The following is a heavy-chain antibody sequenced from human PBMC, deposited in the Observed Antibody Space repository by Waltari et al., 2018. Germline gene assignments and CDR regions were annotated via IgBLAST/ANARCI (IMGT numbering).Heavy chain of an antibody. CDR1: GFTFSSYA. D-gene: IGHD2-15*01. J-gene: IGHJ5*02. Sequence: QVQLVESGGGVVQPGRSLRLSCAASGFTFSSYAIPWVLQAPGKGLEWVAVISYDGSNKYYADSVKGRFTISRDNSKNTLYLQMNSLRAEDTAVYYCARDRYCSGGSCYSWWFDPWGQGTLVTVSS. CDR3: ARDRYCSGGSCYSWWFDP. CDR2: ISYDGSNK. V-gene: IGHV3-30-3*01.